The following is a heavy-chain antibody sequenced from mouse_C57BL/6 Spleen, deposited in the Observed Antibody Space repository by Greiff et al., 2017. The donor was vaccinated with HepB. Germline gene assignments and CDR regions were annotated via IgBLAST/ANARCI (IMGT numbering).Heavy chain of an antibody. CDR3: ARISYWYFDV. CDR2: ISDGGSYT. J-gene: IGHJ1*03. V-gene: IGHV5-4*01. Sequence: EVQLQQSGGGLVKPGGSLKLSCAVSGFTFSSYAMSWVRQTPEKRLQWVATISDGGSYTYYPDNVKGRITISRDNAKNNLYLQMSHLKSEDTAMYYCARISYWYFDVWGTGTTVTVSS. CDR1: GFTFSSYA.